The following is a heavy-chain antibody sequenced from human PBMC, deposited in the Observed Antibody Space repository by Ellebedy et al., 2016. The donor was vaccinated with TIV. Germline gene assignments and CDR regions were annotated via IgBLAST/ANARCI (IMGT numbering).Heavy chain of an antibody. CDR2: INHNGKT. CDR1: GGSFSGYY. V-gene: IGHV4-34*01. Sequence: SETLSLTCAVYGGSFSGYYWSRIRQPPGKGLEWIGEINHNGKTNYSPSLKSRVTVSADTSKNQFSLKLSSVTAADTAVYYCARGLTYCGGDCSGYFQHWGQGTLVTVSS. D-gene: IGHD2-21*02. CDR3: ARGLTYCGGDCSGYFQH. J-gene: IGHJ1*01.